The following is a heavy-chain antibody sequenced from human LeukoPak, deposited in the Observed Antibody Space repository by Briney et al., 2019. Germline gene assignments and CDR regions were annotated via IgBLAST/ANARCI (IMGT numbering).Heavy chain of an antibody. CDR2: MSRSGDII. D-gene: IGHD6-19*01. Sequence: PGGSLRLSCAASGFTFSDYNMNWVRQVPGKGLESVSYMSRSGDIIYYADSVKGRFTISRDNAKNSLYLQMNSLRAEDTALYYCARGSSGWFPTYYYYYYYMDVWGKGTTVTVSS. CDR1: GFTFSDYN. CDR3: ARGSSGWFPTYYYYYYYMDV. J-gene: IGHJ6*03. V-gene: IGHV3-48*04.